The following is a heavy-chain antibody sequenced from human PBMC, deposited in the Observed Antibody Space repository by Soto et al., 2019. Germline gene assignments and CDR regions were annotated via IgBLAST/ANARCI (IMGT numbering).Heavy chain of an antibody. CDR1: GGSINSVDYY. Sequence: QVQLQESGPGLVKPSQTLTLICSVSGGSINSVDYYWAWIRQTTEKGLEWIGYTSYFGTTDYMPSLRSRVTMSVDTAKNQFSLRLSSVTAADTALYYCARVQRDTAMAHFDYWGQGTLVIVSS. CDR3: ARVQRDTAMAHFDY. J-gene: IGHJ4*02. V-gene: IGHV4-30-4*01. CDR2: TSYFGTT. D-gene: IGHD5-18*01.